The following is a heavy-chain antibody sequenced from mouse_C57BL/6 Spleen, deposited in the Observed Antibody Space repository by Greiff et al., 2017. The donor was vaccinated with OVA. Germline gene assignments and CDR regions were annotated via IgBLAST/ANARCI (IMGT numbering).Heavy chain of an antibody. D-gene: IGHD1-1*01. Sequence: VKVEESGPGLVQPSQSLSITCTVSGFSLTSYGVHWVRQSPGKGLEWLGVIWRGGSTDYNAAFMSRLSITKDNSKSQVFFKMNSLQADDTAIYYCAKNYYGSSYFDYWGQGTTLTVSS. CDR2: IWRGGST. J-gene: IGHJ2*01. V-gene: IGHV2-5*01. CDR1: GFSLTSYG. CDR3: AKNYYGSSYFDY.